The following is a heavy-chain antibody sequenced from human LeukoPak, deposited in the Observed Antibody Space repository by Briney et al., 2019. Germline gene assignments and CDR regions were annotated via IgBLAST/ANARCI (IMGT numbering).Heavy chain of an antibody. D-gene: IGHD3-16*01. CDR2: ISAYNGNA. J-gene: IGHJ5*02. V-gene: IGHV1-18*01. Sequence: ASVKVSCKASGYTFTSYGISWVRQAPGQGLEWMGWISAYNGNANYAQKLQGRVTMTTDTSTSTAYMELRSLRSDDTAVYYCARERGGFDLGGWFDPWGQGTLVTVSS. CDR1: GYTFTSYG. CDR3: ARERGGFDLGGWFDP.